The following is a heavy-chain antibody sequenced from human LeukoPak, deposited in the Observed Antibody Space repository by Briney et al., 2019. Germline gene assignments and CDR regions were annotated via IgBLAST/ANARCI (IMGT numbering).Heavy chain of an antibody. CDR2: ISYDGSNK. D-gene: IGHD2-2*01. Sequence: GGSLRLSCAASGFTFSSYPMHWVRQAPGKGLEWVAVISYDGSNKYYADSVKGRFTISRDNSKNTLYLQMNSLRAEDTAVYYCAREFTSLDYWGQGTLVTVSS. CDR3: AREFTSLDY. V-gene: IGHV3-30-3*01. CDR1: GFTFSSYP. J-gene: IGHJ4*02.